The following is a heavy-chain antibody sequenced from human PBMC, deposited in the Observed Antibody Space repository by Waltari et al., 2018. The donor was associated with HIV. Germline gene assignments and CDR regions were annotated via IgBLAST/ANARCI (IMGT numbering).Heavy chain of an antibody. CDR3: ARAPKTWVQLTSSGGFDV. CDR1: GYTFVNYF. CDR2: INPTNGTT. D-gene: IGHD3-10*01. V-gene: IGHV1-46*03. J-gene: IGHJ3*01. Sequence: QLVQSGAEVRKPGASVTVSCEASGYTFVNYFLHWVRQAPGQGLEWMGLINPTNGTTTYAQKFSGGVSMTTNMSADVVCMELSGLIPDDTAVYFCARAPKTWVQLTSSGGFDVWGQGTTVVVSS.